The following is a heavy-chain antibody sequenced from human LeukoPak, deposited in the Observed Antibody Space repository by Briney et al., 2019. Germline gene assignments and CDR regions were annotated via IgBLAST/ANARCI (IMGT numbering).Heavy chain of an antibody. CDR2: ICYSGST. CDR1: GASVSGSAYY. D-gene: IGHD1-26*01. J-gene: IGHJ4*02. CDR3: ATTTIRLGY. Sequence: SETLSLTCTVSGASVSGSAYYWGWIRQPPGKGLEWIGNICYSGSTYHNPSLKSRVTISVDTSKNQFSLKLSSVTAADTAVYYCATTTIRLGYWGQGTLVTVSS. V-gene: IGHV4-39*07.